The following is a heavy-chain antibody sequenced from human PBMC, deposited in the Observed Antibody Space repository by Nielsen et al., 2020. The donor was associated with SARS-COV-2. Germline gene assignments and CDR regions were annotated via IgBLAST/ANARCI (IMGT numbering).Heavy chain of an antibody. D-gene: IGHD2-2*01. J-gene: IGHJ4*02. CDR3: AKDRYQGVDY. CDR1: GFTFSSYG. Sequence: GESLKISCAASGFTFSSYGMHWVRQAPGKGLEWVAVISYDGSNKYYADSVKGRFTISGDNSKNTLYLQMNSLRAEDTAVYYCAKDRYQGVDYWGQGTLVTVSS. CDR2: ISYDGSNK. V-gene: IGHV3-30*18.